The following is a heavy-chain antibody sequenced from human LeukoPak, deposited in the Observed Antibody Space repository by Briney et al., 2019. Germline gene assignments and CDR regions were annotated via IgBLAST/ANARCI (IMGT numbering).Heavy chain of an antibody. Sequence: PGGSLRLSCVASGFTFTSYWMNWARQAPGKGLEWVANIKQDGSEKNYVDSAKGRFTVSRDNAKNSLYLQMNSLRAEDTAIYYCVGGSGYWGQGTLVTVSS. CDR1: GFTFTSYW. V-gene: IGHV3-7*01. J-gene: IGHJ4*02. CDR3: VGGSGY. CDR2: IKQDGSEK. D-gene: IGHD5-12*01.